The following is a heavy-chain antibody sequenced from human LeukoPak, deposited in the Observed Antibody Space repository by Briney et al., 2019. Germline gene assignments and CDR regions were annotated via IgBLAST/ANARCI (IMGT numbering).Heavy chain of an antibody. D-gene: IGHD1-26*01. CDR1: GFTFSSYW. Sequence: GGSLRLSCAASGFTFSSYWMHWVRQAPGKGLEWVSVIYSGGSTYYADSVKGRFTISRHNSKNTLYLQMNSLRAEDTAVYYCAKFSSRSYFHLAYWGQGTLVTVSS. CDR3: AKFSSRSYFHLAY. V-gene: IGHV3-53*04. CDR2: IYSGGST. J-gene: IGHJ4*02.